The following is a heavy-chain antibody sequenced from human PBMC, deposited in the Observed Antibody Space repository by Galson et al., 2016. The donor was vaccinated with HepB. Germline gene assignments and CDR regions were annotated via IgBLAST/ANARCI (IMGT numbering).Heavy chain of an antibody. Sequence: SVKVSCKASGYTFTNYGISWVRQAPGQGLEWMGWISPYNGNTKFAQTVQGRVTMTTDTSTTTVYMELRSLRSDDTAVYYCARRTYCGGDCGLDPWGQGTLVTVSS. J-gene: IGHJ5*02. CDR1: GYTFTNYG. V-gene: IGHV1-18*01. CDR3: ARRTYCGGDCGLDP. CDR2: ISPYNGNT. D-gene: IGHD2-21*02.